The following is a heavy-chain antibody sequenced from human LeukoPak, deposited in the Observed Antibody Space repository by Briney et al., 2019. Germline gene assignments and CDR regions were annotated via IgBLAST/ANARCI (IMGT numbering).Heavy chain of an antibody. Sequence: PSETLSLTCAVYGGSFSGYYWSWIRQPPGKGLEWIGEINHSGSTNYNPSLKSRVTISVDTSKNQFSLKLSSVPAADTAVYYCARADYCSSTSCYNPPYNWFDPWGQGTLVTVSS. J-gene: IGHJ5*02. CDR1: GGSFSGYY. D-gene: IGHD2-2*02. CDR3: ARADYCSSTSCYNPPYNWFDP. V-gene: IGHV4-34*01. CDR2: INHSGST.